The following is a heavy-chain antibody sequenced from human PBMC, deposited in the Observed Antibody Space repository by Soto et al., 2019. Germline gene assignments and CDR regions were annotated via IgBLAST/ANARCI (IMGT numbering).Heavy chain of an antibody. CDR2: ISGSGDRT. CDR3: ARRNSGWYFDL. Sequence: EVQLLESGGGLVQPGGSLRLSCAAAGFTFSSYAMNWVRQAPGKGLQWVSVISGSGDRTYYADSVKGRFTISRDNSKNTLYLQMNSLRAEDTAVYYCARRNSGWYFDLWGRGTLVTVSS. D-gene: IGHD4-4*01. V-gene: IGHV3-23*01. CDR1: GFTFSSYA. J-gene: IGHJ2*01.